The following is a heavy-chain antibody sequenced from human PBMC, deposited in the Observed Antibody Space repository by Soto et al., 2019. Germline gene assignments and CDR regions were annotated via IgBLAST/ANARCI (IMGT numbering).Heavy chain of an antibody. J-gene: IGHJ4*02. Sequence: QVQLVESGGGVVQPGRSLRLSCASSGFTFSSYGMHWVRQAPGKGLEWVAVISYDGSNKYYADSVKGRFTICRDNSKNTLYLQMISLRAEDTAVYYCAKYQQQLVLGYWGQGTLVTVSS. D-gene: IGHD6-13*01. V-gene: IGHV3-30*18. CDR1: GFTFSSYG. CDR3: AKYQQQLVLGY. CDR2: ISYDGSNK.